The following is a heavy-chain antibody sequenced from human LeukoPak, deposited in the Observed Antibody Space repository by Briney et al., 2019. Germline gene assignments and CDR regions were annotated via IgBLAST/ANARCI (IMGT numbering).Heavy chain of an antibody. Sequence: PSETLSLTCTVSGGSISSYYWSWIRQPPGKGLEWIGYIYYSGSTNYNPSLKSRVTISVDTSKNQFSLKLSSVTAADTAVYYCARGHGIGQQLDRSWFDPWGQGTLVTVSS. V-gene: IGHV4-59*01. CDR2: IYYSGST. CDR1: GGSISSYY. D-gene: IGHD6-13*01. J-gene: IGHJ5*02. CDR3: ARGHGIGQQLDRSWFDP.